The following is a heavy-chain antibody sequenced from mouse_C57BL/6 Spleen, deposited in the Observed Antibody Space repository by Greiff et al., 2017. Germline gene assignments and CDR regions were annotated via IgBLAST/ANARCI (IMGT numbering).Heavy chain of an antibody. CDR3: ARHGYAWYFDV. Sequence: EVQLVESGGGLVKPGGSLKLSCAASGFTFSDYGMHWVRQAPEKGLEWVAYISSGSSTIYYADTVKGRFTISRDNAKNTLFLQMTSLRSEDTAMYYCARHGYAWYFDVWGTGTTVTVSS. V-gene: IGHV5-17*01. D-gene: IGHD2-2*01. J-gene: IGHJ1*03. CDR1: GFTFSDYG. CDR2: ISSGSSTI.